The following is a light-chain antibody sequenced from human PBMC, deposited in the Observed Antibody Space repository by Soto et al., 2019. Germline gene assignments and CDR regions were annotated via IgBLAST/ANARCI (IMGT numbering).Light chain of an antibody. CDR2: GAS. V-gene: IGKV3-20*01. CDR3: QHFGSSPPVI. J-gene: IGKJ5*01. Sequence: EIELTQSPGTLSLSPGESATLSCRVSQTTRPKYVAWYQQRRGLAPRLLVYGASKRAAGIPDRFRGSGSGSEFSLTISGLEPEDFAVYFCQHFGSSPPVIFGQGTRLEIK. CDR1: QTTRPKY.